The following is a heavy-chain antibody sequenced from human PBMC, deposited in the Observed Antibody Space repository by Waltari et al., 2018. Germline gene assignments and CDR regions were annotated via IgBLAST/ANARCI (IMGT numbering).Heavy chain of an antibody. CDR3: ARGGTLLRYFDWSPGVGYFDY. CDR1: GYTFTSYA. D-gene: IGHD3-9*01. CDR2: INAGNGNT. V-gene: IGHV1-3*01. Sequence: QVQLVQSGAEVKKPGASVKVSCKASGYTFTSYAMHWVRQAPGQRLEWMGGINAGNGNTKYSQKFQGRVTITRDTSASTAYMELSSLRSEDTAVYYCARGGTLLRYFDWSPGVGYFDYWGQGTLVTVSS. J-gene: IGHJ4*02.